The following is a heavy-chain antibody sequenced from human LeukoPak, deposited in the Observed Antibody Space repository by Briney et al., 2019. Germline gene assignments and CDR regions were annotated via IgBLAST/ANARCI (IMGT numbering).Heavy chain of an antibody. D-gene: IGHD4-17*01. CDR2: IYHSGST. CDR1: GYSISSGYY. Sequence: SETLSLTCTVSGYSISSGYYWGWIRQPPGKGLEWIGSIYHSGSTYYNPSLKSRVTISVDTSKNQFSLKLSSVTAADTAVYYCARVGATVTANDFDYWGQGTLVTVSS. V-gene: IGHV4-38-2*02. J-gene: IGHJ4*02. CDR3: ARVGATVTANDFDY.